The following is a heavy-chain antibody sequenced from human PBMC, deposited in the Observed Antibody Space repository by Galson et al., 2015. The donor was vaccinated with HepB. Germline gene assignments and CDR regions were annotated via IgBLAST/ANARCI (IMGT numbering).Heavy chain of an antibody. Sequence: LSLTCTVSGGSISSTNYYWGWIRQPPGKGLEWIGSIYFSGISYYAPSLKSRITMSVDTSKNHFSLRLSSVTAADTAVYYCARHSRSWVDPLGYWGQGTLVTVSS. J-gene: IGHJ4*02. D-gene: IGHD2-2*03. CDR2: IYFSGIS. CDR3: ARHSRSWVDPLGY. CDR1: GGSISSTNYY. V-gene: IGHV4-39*01.